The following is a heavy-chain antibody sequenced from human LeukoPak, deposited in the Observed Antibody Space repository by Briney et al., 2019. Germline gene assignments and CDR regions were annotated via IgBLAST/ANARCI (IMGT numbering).Heavy chain of an antibody. V-gene: IGHV1-69*13. CDR2: IIPIFGTA. CDR1: VCTFSSYA. D-gene: IGHD3-22*01. Sequence: SVKVSCKASVCTFSSYAISWVRQARGQGLEWMGGIIPIFGTANYAQKFQGRVTITADESTSTAYMELSSLRSEDTAVYYCARDSGYYRNWFDPWGQGTLVTVSS. J-gene: IGHJ5*02. CDR3: ARDSGYYRNWFDP.